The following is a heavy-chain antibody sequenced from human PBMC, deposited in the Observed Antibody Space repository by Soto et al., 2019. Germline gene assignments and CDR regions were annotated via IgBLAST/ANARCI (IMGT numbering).Heavy chain of an antibody. J-gene: IGHJ3*02. Sequence: GASVKVSCTASGYTFTSYYMHWVRQAPGQGLEWMGIINPSGGSTSYAQKFQGRVTMTRDTSTSTVYMELSSLRSEDTAVYYCARPNYYDSSGSYAFDIWGQGTMVTVSS. D-gene: IGHD3-22*01. CDR3: ARPNYYDSSGSYAFDI. V-gene: IGHV1-46*01. CDR2: INPSGGST. CDR1: GYTFTSYY.